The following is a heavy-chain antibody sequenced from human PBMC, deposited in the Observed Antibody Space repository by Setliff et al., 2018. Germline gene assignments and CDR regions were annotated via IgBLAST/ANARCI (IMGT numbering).Heavy chain of an antibody. CDR1: GGSINNYY. V-gene: IGHV4-4*07. D-gene: IGHD1-26*01. J-gene: IGHJ1*01. CDR3: ACRNSDGGPEYFQH. CDR2: VYSNVGT. Sequence: PSETLSLTCTVSGGSINNYYWSWIRQPAGKGLEWIGRVYSNVGTNFNPSLKSRVTMSVDASKNQISLKLMSVTAADTAVYYCACRNSDGGPEYFQHWGQGALVTVSS.